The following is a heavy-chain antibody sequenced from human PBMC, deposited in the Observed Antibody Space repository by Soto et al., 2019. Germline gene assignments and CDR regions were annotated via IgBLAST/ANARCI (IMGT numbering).Heavy chain of an antibody. V-gene: IGHV1-69*01. CDR3: ARGVIVAVPAALSSYDDYTNYRFDS. Sequence: QVQLAQSGAEVRKPGSSVKVSCRASGGSFSDFAFSWVRQAPGQGLEWMGGIIPMFAATKYAQRFQGRVTITADASTRTGYLALSSLTSDDSAVYYCARGVIVAVPAALSSYDDYTNYRFDSWGQGTLVSVSS. D-gene: IGHD2-15*01. J-gene: IGHJ4*02. CDR1: GGSFSDFA. CDR2: IIPMFAAT.